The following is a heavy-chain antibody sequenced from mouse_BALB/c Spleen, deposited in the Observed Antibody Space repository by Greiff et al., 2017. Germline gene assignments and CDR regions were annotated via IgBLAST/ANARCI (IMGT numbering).Heavy chain of an antibody. CDR3: ARSTTATSFAD. CDR2: INPSSGYT. J-gene: IGHJ3*01. Sequence: QVQLQQSGAELARPGASVKMSCKASGYTFTSYTMHWVKQRPGQGLEWIGYINPSSGYTNYNQKFKDKATLTADKSSSTAYMQLSSLTSEDSAVYYCARSTTATSFADWGQGTLVTVSA. CDR1: GYTFTSYT. D-gene: IGHD1-2*01. V-gene: IGHV1-4*01.